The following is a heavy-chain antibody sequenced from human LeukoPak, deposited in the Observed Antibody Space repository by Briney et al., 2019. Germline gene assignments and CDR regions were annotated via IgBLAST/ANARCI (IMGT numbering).Heavy chain of an antibody. CDR1: GFTFSSYG. Sequence: PGGSLRLSCAASGFTFSSYGMHWVRQAPGKGLEWVAVIWYDGSNKYYADSVKGRFTISRDNSKNTLYLQMNSQRAEDTAVYYCARGVGQYYDFWSGYTYFDYWGQGTLVTVSS. CDR3: ARGVGQYYDFWSGYTYFDY. V-gene: IGHV3-33*01. D-gene: IGHD3-3*01. CDR2: IWYDGSNK. J-gene: IGHJ4*02.